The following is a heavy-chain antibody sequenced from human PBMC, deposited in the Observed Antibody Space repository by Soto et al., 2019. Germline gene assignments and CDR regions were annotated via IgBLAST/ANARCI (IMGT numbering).Heavy chain of an antibody. CDR2: IYCDDDE. CDR1: GFSLTTDGVG. Sequence: QITLKESGPTLVTPTQTLTLTCSFSGFSLTTDGVGVGWVRQPPGEALEWLALIYCDDDERYSPSLKTRLTITKDPSKHQVVLIMTNMDPVDTATYYCAHSRNLITEDAQVGDVDYWGQGTPVTVSS. J-gene: IGHJ4*02. V-gene: IGHV2-5*02. D-gene: IGHD3-10*01. CDR3: AHSRNLITEDAQVGDVDY.